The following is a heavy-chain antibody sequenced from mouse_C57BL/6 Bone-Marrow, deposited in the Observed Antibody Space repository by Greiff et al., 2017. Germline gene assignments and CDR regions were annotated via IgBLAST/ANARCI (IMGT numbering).Heavy chain of an antibody. J-gene: IGHJ1*03. CDR2: IYPRDGST. Sequence: VQLQQSGPELVKPGASVKLSCKASGYTFTSYDINWVKQRPGQGLEWIGWIYPRDGSTKYNEKFKGKATLTVETSSSTAYMELHSLTSEDSAVYFGARDYSSSYWYFDVWGTGTTVTVSS. CDR1: GYTFTSYD. D-gene: IGHD1-1*01. CDR3: ARDYSSSYWYFDV. V-gene: IGHV1-85*01.